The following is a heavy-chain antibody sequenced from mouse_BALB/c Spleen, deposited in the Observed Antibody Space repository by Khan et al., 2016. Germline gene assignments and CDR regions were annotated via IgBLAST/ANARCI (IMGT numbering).Heavy chain of an antibody. D-gene: IGHD2-1*01. J-gene: IGHJ4*01. CDR2: IAPGSGST. V-gene: IGHV1S41*01. CDR3: AREGTVTLMYY. Sequence: DLVKPGASVKLSCKASGYTFTSYWINWIKQRPGQGLEWIGRIAPGSGSTYYNEMFKGKATLTVDTSPSHAYIHLSSLSSDDSAVYCCAREGTVTLMYYWGQGTSVTVSS. CDR1: GYTFTSYW.